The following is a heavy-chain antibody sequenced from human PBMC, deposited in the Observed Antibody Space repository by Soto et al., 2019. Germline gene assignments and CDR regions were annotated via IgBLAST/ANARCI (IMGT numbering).Heavy chain of an antibody. Sequence: ASVKVSCKASGYTFTSYEINWVRQATGQGLEWMGWMNPNSGDTGYAQKFQGRVTMTRNTSISTAYMELSSLTSEDTAVYYCARGPTDYWGRGTLVTVSS. CDR1: GYTFTSYE. V-gene: IGHV1-8*01. CDR2: MNPNSGDT. J-gene: IGHJ4*02. CDR3: ARGPTDY.